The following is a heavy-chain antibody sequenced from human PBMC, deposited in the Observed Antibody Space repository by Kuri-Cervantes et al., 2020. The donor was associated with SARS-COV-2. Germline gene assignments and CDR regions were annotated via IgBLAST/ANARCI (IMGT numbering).Heavy chain of an antibody. J-gene: IGHJ6*02. CDR3: ARSLYGGTSWYYGMDV. CDR1: GFTFSNAW. D-gene: IGHD4-23*01. V-gene: IGHV3-15*07. Sequence: GGSLRLSCAASGFTFSNAWMNWVRQAPGKGLEWVGRIKSKTDGGTTDYAAPVKGRFTISRDDSKNTLYLQMNSLRAEDTAVYYCARSLYGGTSWYYGMDVWGQGTTVTVSS. CDR2: IKSKTDGGTT.